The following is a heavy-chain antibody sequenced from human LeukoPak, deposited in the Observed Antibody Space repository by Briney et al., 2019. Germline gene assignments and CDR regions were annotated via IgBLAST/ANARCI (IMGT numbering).Heavy chain of an antibody. CDR2: IYHSGST. CDR1: GGSFSGYY. Sequence: SETLSLTCAVYGGSFSGYYWSWIRQPPGKGLEWIGSIYHSGSTYYNPSLKSRVTISVDTSKNQFSLKLSSVTAADTAVYYCARDSHSSSWYSNYYYYMDVWGKGTTVTVSS. J-gene: IGHJ6*03. CDR3: ARDSHSSSWYSNYYYYMDV. V-gene: IGHV4-34*01. D-gene: IGHD6-13*01.